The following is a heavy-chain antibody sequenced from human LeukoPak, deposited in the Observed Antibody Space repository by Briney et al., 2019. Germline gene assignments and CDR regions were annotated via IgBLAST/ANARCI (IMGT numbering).Heavy chain of an antibody. Sequence: PSETLSLTCAVSGGSISSSNWWSWVRQPPGKGLEWIGEIYHSGSTNYNPSLKSRVTISVDKSKNQFSLKLSSVTAADTAVYYCARDGGTAPHWYFDLWGRGALVTVSS. CDR1: GGSISSSNW. J-gene: IGHJ2*01. CDR3: ARDGGTAPHWYFDL. CDR2: IYHSGST. D-gene: IGHD2-15*01. V-gene: IGHV4-4*02.